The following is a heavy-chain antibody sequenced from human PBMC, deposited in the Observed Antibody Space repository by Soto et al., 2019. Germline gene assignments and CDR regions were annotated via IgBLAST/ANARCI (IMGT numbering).Heavy chain of an antibody. J-gene: IGHJ4*02. CDR3: ARHRDSYGSGDFDY. V-gene: IGHV4-39*01. Sequence: SKTRSLTSTVSVGSIGGSSYYWGWIRQPPGKGLEWIGNIYCSGSTSYNPSLKTRDTISVDTSKNQFSLKVSSVTAADTAVYYCARHRDSYGSGDFDYWGQGTLVTVS. D-gene: IGHD5-18*01. CDR2: IYCSGST. CDR1: VGSIGGSSYY.